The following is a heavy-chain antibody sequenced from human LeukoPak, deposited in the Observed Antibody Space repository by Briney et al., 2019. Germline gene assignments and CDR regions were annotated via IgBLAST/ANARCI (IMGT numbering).Heavy chain of an antibody. V-gene: IGHV1-8*01. J-gene: IGHJ4*02. CDR1: GYTFSSYD. CDR2: MNPHSGNT. Sequence: ASVKVSCKASGYTFSSYDINWVRQAPGQGLEWMGWMNPHSGNTGYAQNFQGRVTMTRNISISTAYMELSSLRSEDTAVYYCATEGKMVRGVYTDYWGQGTLVTVSS. CDR3: ATEGKMVRGVYTDY. D-gene: IGHD3-10*01.